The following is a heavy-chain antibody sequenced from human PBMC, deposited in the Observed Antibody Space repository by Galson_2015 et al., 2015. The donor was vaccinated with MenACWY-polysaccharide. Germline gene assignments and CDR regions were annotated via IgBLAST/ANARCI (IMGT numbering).Heavy chain of an antibody. CDR3: ASVHYWSFDY. CDR1: GLSFSDYY. Sequence: SLRLSCAASGLSFSDYYMSLIRQAPGKGLECASYISTSGRTIYYADSVKGRFTISRDNAKNSLYLQMNSLRAEDTAVYYCASVHYWSFDYWGQGTLVTVSS. V-gene: IGHV3-11*01. CDR2: ISTSGRTI. J-gene: IGHJ4*02. D-gene: IGHD2-8*02.